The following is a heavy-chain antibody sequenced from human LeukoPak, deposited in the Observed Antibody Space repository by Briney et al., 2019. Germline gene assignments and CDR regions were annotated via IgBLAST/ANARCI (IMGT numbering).Heavy chain of an antibody. Sequence: PGGSLRLSCAASGFTFSSYWMHWVRQALGKGLVWVSRINSDGSGTIYADSVQGRFTISRDKAKNTLYLQMNSLRAEDTAVYYCACDRDYYDSSGYYNYWGQGTLVTVSS. V-gene: IGHV3-74*01. CDR1: GFTFSSYW. CDR2: INSDGSGT. J-gene: IGHJ4*02. D-gene: IGHD3-22*01. CDR3: ACDRDYYDSSGYYNY.